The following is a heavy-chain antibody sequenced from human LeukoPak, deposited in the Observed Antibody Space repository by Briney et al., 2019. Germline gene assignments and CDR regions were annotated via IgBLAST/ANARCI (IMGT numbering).Heavy chain of an antibody. D-gene: IGHD5-12*01. Sequence: SETLSLTCTVSGGSISSSSYYWGWIRQPPGKGLEWIETIYYSGSTYYNPSLKSRVTISVDTSKSQFSLNLSSVTAADTAVYYCARHTGYSGYEAFDSWGQGTLVTVSS. CDR2: IYYSGST. V-gene: IGHV4-39*01. CDR3: ARHTGYSGYEAFDS. CDR1: GGSISSSSYY. J-gene: IGHJ5*01.